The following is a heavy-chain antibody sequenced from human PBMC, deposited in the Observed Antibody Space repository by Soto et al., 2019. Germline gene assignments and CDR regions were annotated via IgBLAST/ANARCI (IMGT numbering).Heavy chain of an antibody. CDR3: ARLHLYDSSGYYFDY. Sequence: GGSLRLSCAASGFTFSSYWMNWVRQAPGKGLEWVANIKQDGSEKYYVDSVKGRFTISRDNAKNSLYLQMNSLRAEDTAVYYCARLHLYDSSGYYFDYWGQGTLVTVSS. CDR2: IKQDGSEK. CDR1: GFTFSSYW. V-gene: IGHV3-7*03. J-gene: IGHJ4*02. D-gene: IGHD3-22*01.